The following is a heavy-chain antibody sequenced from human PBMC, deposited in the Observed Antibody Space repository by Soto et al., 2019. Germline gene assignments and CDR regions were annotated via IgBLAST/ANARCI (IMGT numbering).Heavy chain of an antibody. CDR2: INSDGSST. J-gene: IGHJ6*02. V-gene: IGHV3-74*01. CDR1: GFTVSSYW. CDR3: ASLQNSLEYYYYGMDV. Sequence: EVQLVESGGGLVQPGGSLRLSCAASGFTVSSYWMHWVRQAPGKGLVWVSRINSDGSSTSYADSVKGRFTISRDNAKNTLYLQMNSRRAEDTAVYYCASLQNSLEYYYYGMDVWGQGTTVTVSS. D-gene: IGHD4-4*01.